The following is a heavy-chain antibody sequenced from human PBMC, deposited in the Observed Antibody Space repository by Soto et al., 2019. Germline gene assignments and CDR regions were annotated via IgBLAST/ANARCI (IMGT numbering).Heavy chain of an antibody. D-gene: IGHD3-16*02. CDR2: IYNRGDT. CDR3: ARDYRTSAGRHFDY. V-gene: IGHV4-30-2*01. Sequence: SETLSLTCTVSGGSLSRGTDSWSWIRQAPGKAPEWIGYIYNRGDTYFNPSLKNRVAISIDRSKNQFSLKLNSVTAADTAEYFCARDYRTSAGRHFDYWGQGILVTVSS. J-gene: IGHJ4*02. CDR1: GGSLSRGTDS.